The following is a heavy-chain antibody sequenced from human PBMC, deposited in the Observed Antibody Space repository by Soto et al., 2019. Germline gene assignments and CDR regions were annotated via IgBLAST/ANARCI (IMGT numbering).Heavy chain of an antibody. J-gene: IGHJ6*02. CDR3: ARERAFGESSPGYYYYGMDV. V-gene: IGHV4-4*02. D-gene: IGHD3-10*01. CDR1: GGSISSSNW. CDR2: IDHSGST. Sequence: QVQLQESGPGLVKPSGTLSLTCAVSGGSISSSNWWSWVRQTPGKGLEWIGEIDHSGSTNYNPSLKSLVTISVDKSKNQFSLKLSSVSAADTAVDYWARERAFGESSPGYYYYGMDVWGQGTTVTVSS.